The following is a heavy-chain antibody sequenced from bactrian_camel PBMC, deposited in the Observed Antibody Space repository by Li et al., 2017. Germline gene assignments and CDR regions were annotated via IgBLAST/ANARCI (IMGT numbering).Heavy chain of an antibody. J-gene: IGHJ4*01. V-gene: IGHV3S57*01. CDR3: AADYGECTVASSDLRMVDY. D-gene: IGHD6*01. CDR1: RYTVSSYC. Sequence: HVQLVESGGGSVQAGGSLRLSCAYSRYTVSSYCMGWFRQPPGKEREGVASIDTDGATKYASAVKGRFTVAKGNAKNTLYLQMNSLKPEDTALYFCAADYGECTVASSDLRMVDYWGQGTQVTVS. CDR2: IDTDGAT.